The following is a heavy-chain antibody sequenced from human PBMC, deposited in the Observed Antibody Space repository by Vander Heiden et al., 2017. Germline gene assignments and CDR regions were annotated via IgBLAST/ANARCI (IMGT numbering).Heavy chain of an antibody. CDR3: ARATDPILWFEDSSDFDY. CDR2: ISSSGSTI. D-gene: IGHD3-10*01. Sequence: EVQLVESGGGLVQPGGSLRLSCAASGFTFSSYEMNWVRQAPGKGLEWVSYISSSGSTIYYADSVKGRFTISRDNAKNSLYLQMNSLRAEDTAVYYCARATDPILWFEDSSDFDYWGQGTLVTVSS. J-gene: IGHJ4*02. V-gene: IGHV3-48*03. CDR1: GFTFSSYE.